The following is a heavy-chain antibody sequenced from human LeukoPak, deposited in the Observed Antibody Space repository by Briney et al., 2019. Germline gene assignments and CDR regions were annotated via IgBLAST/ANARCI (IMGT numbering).Heavy chain of an antibody. D-gene: IGHD6-13*01. CDR1: GGSISSYY. Sequence: SETLSLTCTVSGGSISSYYWSWIRQPPGKGLEWIGYIYYSGSTNYNPSLKSRVTISVDTSKNQFSLKLSSVTAAAAGTGWFDPWGQGTLVTVSS. V-gene: IGHV4-59*12. J-gene: IGHJ5*02. CDR2: IYYSGST. CDR3: DP.